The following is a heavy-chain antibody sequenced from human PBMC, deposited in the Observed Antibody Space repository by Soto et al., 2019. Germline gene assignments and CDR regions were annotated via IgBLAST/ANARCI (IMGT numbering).Heavy chain of an antibody. Sequence: TLSLTCTVSGGSISSGGYYWSWIRQHPGKGLEWIGYIYYSGSTYYNPSLKSRVTISVDTSKNQFSLKLSSVRAADTAVYYCARIATMVRGVIIGYPVDYWGQGTLVTVSS. CDR3: ARIATMVRGVIIGYPVDY. CDR1: GGSISSGGYY. J-gene: IGHJ4*02. V-gene: IGHV4-31*03. CDR2: IYYSGST. D-gene: IGHD3-10*01.